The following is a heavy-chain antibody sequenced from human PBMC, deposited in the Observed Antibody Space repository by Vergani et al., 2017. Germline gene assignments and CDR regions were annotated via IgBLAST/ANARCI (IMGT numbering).Heavy chain of an antibody. Sequence: EVQLVESGGGLVKPGGSLRLSCAASGFTFSSYSMNWVRQAPGKGLEWVSSISSSSSYIYYADSVKGRFTISRDNAKNSLYLQMNSLRAEATAVYYCARGSGVSIAARRRTFDYWGQGTLVTVSS. V-gene: IGHV3-21*01. D-gene: IGHD6-6*01. CDR2: ISSSSSYI. CDR1: GFTFSSYS. CDR3: ARGSGVSIAARRRTFDY. J-gene: IGHJ4*02.